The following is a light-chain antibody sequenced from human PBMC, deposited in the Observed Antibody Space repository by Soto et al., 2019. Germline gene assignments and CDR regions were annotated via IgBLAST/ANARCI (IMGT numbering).Light chain of an antibody. CDR2: GAS. J-gene: IGKJ1*01. V-gene: IGKV3-20*01. CDR3: QQYGSSPWT. CDR1: QSVSSSY. Sequence: EIVLTQSPGTLSLSPGERATLSCRASQSVSSSYLACYQQKPGQAPSLLIYGASSRATGIPDRFSGSGSGTDFTLTISRLEPEYFAVYYCQQYGSSPWTFGQGTKVEIK.